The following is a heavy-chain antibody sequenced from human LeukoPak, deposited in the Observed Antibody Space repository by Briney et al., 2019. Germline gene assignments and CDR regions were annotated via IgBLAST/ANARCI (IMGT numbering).Heavy chain of an antibody. CDR2: IYYSGST. CDR1: GGSISSSNYY. CDR3: ARHRPAAAGYWYFDL. Sequence: SETLSLTCTVSGGSISSSNYYWGWIRQPPGKGLEWIGYIYYSGSTYYNPSLKSRVTISVDTSKNQFSLKLSSVTAADTAVYYCARHRPAAAGYWYFDLWGRGTLVTVSS. J-gene: IGHJ2*01. D-gene: IGHD6-13*01. V-gene: IGHV4-39*01.